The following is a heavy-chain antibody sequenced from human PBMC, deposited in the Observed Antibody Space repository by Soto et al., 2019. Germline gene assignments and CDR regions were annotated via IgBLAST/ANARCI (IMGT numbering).Heavy chain of an antibody. D-gene: IGHD3-22*01. V-gene: IGHV3-21*01. J-gene: IGHJ4*02. CDR1: GFTFSSYS. CDR3: ARDYYDSSGYLAPLDY. Sequence: GGSLRRSCAASGFTFSSYSMNWVRQAPGKGLEWVSSISSSSSYIYYADSVKGRFTISRDNAKNSLYLQMNSLRAEDTAVYYCARDYYDSSGYLAPLDYWGQGTLVTVSS. CDR2: ISSSSSYI.